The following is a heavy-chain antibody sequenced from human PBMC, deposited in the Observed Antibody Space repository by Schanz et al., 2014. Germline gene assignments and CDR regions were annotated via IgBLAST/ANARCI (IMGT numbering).Heavy chain of an antibody. V-gene: IGHV3-11*05. CDR3: ARRASCSRIGCPFDS. D-gene: IGHD2-2*01. Sequence: QVQLVESGGGFVQPGGSLRLSCAASGFTFSTYAMSWVRQAPGKGLEWVSYISGTTTYTNYADSVKGRFTISRDNAKNSLYLQMNSLKTEDTAMYYCARRASCSRIGCPFDSWGQGTLVTVSS. CDR2: ISGTTTYT. CDR1: GFTFSTYA. J-gene: IGHJ4*02.